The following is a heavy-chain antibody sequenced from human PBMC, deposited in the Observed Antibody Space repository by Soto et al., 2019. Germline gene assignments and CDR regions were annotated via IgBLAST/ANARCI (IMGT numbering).Heavy chain of an antibody. CDR3: ARGRRDYSGYYGYYFDY. Sequence: QVQLVQSGAEVKKVGASVKVSCKASGYTFTGYYMHWVRQAPGQGLEWMGWINPNSGGTNYAQQFQGWVTMTRDTSXSXXYMDLNRLRSDDTAVYYCARGRRDYSGYYGYYFDYWGQGTLVTVSS. V-gene: IGHV1-2*04. D-gene: IGHD3-22*01. J-gene: IGHJ4*02. CDR2: INPNSGGT. CDR1: GYTFTGYY.